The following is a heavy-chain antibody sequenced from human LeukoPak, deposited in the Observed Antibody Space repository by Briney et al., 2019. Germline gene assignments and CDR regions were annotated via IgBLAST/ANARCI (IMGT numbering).Heavy chain of an antibody. V-gene: IGHV3-21*01. CDR1: GFTFSSYS. J-gene: IGHJ4*02. CDR3: ARGGYYGSGSYYLDY. D-gene: IGHD3-10*01. Sequence: GGSLRLSCAASGFTFSSYSMNWVRQAPGKGLEWVSSISSSSSYIYYADSVKGRFTISRDNAKNSLYLQMNSLRAEDTAVYYCARGGYYGSGSYYLDYWGQGTLVTVSS. CDR2: ISSSSSYI.